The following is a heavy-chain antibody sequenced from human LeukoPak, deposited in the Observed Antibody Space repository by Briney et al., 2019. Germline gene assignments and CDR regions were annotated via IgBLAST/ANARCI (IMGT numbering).Heavy chain of an antibody. V-gene: IGHV3-21*01. J-gene: IGHJ4*02. CDR2: ISSSSSYI. D-gene: IGHD3-3*01. Sequence: GGPLRLSCAASGFTFSSYSMNWVRQAPGKGLEWVSSISSSSSYIYYADSVKGRFTISRDNAKNSLYLQMNSLRAEDTAVYYCARAGVVRYYFDYWGQGTLVTVSS. CDR3: ARAGVVRYYFDY. CDR1: GFTFSSYS.